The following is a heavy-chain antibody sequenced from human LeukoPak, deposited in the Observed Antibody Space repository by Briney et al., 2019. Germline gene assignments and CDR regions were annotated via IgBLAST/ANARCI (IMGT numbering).Heavy chain of an antibody. V-gene: IGHV3-30-3*01. CDR3: ARDSVVVITTSPGAY. CDR2: ISYDGSNK. CDR1: GFTFSSYA. J-gene: IGHJ4*02. Sequence: PGRSLRLSCAASGFTFSSYAMHWVRQAPGKGLEWVAVISYDGSNKYYADSVKGRFTISRDNSKNTLYLQMNSLRAEDTAVYYCARDSVVVITTSPGAYWGQGTLVTVSS. D-gene: IGHD3-22*01.